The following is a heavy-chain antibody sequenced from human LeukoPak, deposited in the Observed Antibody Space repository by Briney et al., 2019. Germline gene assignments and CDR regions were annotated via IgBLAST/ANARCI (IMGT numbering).Heavy chain of an antibody. CDR3: ARRPTNYYGMDV. V-gene: IGHV3-48*01. CDR1: GFTFSSYS. J-gene: IGHJ6*02. Sequence: GGALRLSCAASGFTFSSYSMNWGRQAPGKGVGGVSYISSSSSTIYYADSVKGRFTISRDNAKNSLYLQMNSLRAEDTAVYYCARRPTNYYGMDVWGQGTTVTVSS. D-gene: IGHD1-26*01. CDR2: ISSSSSTI.